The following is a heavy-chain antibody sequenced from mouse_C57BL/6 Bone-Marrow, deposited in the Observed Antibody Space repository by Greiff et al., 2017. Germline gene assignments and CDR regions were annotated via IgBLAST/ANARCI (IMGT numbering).Heavy chain of an antibody. V-gene: IGHV14-4*01. CDR1: GFNIKDDY. CDR2: IDPENGDT. Sequence: VQLQQSGAELVRPGASVKLSCTASGFNIKDDYMHWVKQRPEQGLEWIGWIDPENGDTEYASKFQGKATITADTSSNTAYLPLSSLTSEDTAVYYCTNPYWDLYWGQGTSVTVSS. D-gene: IGHD4-1*01. J-gene: IGHJ4*01. CDR3: TNPYWDLY.